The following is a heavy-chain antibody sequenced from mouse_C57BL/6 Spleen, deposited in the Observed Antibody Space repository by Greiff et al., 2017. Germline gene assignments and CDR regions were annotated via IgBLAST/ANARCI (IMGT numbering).Heavy chain of an antibody. V-gene: IGHV1-61*01. J-gene: IGHJ2*01. CDR2: IYPSDSET. CDR3: ARRTRAHYFDY. D-gene: IGHD3-1*01. CDR1: GYTFTSYW. Sequence: VQLQQPGAELVRPGSSVKLSCKASGYTFTSYWMDWVKQRPGQGLEWIGNIYPSDSETHYNQKFKDKATLTVDKSSSTAYMQLSSLTSEDSAVYYCARRTRAHYFDYWGQGTTLTVSS.